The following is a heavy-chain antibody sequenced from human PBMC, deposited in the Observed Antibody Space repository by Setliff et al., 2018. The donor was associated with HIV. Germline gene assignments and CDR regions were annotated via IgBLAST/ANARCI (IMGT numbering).Heavy chain of an antibody. Sequence: PGESLKISCHLSGYSFVDFWIGWVRQMPGKGLEWVGFIYPGNSDSRYSPSFRGRVTISADKSTTTAYLDWASLKASDTAMYYCVRYIGAAAGYIDHWGQGTLVTV. CDR2: IYPGNSDS. CDR1: GYSFVDFW. D-gene: IGHD6-25*01. V-gene: IGHV5-51*01. J-gene: IGHJ4*02. CDR3: VRYIGAAAGYIDH.